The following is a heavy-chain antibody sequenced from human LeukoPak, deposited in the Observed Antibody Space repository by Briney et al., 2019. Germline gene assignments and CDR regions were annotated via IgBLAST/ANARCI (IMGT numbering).Heavy chain of an antibody. D-gene: IGHD1-14*01. CDR3: AREDVLDRRNIDY. J-gene: IGHJ4*02. CDR1: ADSFSSHY. V-gene: IGHV4-59*11. CDR2: ISYIGST. Sequence: SETLSLTCAVSADSFSSHYWTWIRQPPGKGLEWIGYISYIGSTNYNPSLKSRVTISIDTSRNQFSLRLSSVTAADTAVYYCAREDVLDRRNIDYWGQGTLVTVSS.